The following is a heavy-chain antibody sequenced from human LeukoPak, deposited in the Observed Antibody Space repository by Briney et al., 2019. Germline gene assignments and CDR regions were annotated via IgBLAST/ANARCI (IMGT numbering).Heavy chain of an antibody. CDR3: ARARYYGSGSYLPFDY. D-gene: IGHD3-10*01. CDR2: IYYSGST. V-gene: IGHV4-59*11. J-gene: IGHJ4*02. CDR1: GGSISSHY. Sequence: SETLSLTCTVSGGSISSHYWCWIRQPPGKGLEWIGYIYYSGSTNYNPSLKSRVTISVDTSKNQFSLKLSSVTAADTAVYYCARARYYGSGSYLPFDYWGQGTLVTVSS.